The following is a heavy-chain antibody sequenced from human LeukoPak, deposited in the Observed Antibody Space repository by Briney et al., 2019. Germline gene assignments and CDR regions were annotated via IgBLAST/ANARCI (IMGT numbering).Heavy chain of an antibody. J-gene: IGHJ4*02. CDR3: ARERPNYYDSSGIDY. V-gene: IGHV4-59*01. CDR1: GGSISSYY. CDR2: IYYSGST. D-gene: IGHD3-22*01. Sequence: PSETLSLTCTVSGGSISSYYWSWIRQPPGEGLEWIGYIYYSGSTNYNPSLKSRVTISVDTSKNQFSLKLSSVTAADTAVYYCARERPNYYDSSGIDYWGQGTLVTVSS.